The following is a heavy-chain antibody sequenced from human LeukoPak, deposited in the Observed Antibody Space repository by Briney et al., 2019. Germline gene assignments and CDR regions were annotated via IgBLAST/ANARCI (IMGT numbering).Heavy chain of an antibody. J-gene: IGHJ4*01. D-gene: IGHD3-10*01. V-gene: IGHV3-30*03. CDR1: GFTFDHYG. Sequence: PGGSLRLSCAVSGFTFDHYGMHWVRQAPGKGLEWVAVISHDGSTIYYADSVEGRFTISRDNSDNTLFLQMNSLRAEDTAVYYCARDFMVRGVYFDYWGQEPWSPSP. CDR3: ARDFMVRGVYFDY. CDR2: ISHDGSTI.